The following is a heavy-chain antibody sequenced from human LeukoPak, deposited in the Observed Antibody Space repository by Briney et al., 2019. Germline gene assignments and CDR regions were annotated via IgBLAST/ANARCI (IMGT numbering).Heavy chain of an antibody. D-gene: IGHD2-2*01. Sequence: ASVKVSCKASGYTFTSYGISWVRQAPGQWLEWMGWISAYNGNTNYAQKLQGRVTMTTDTSTSTAYMELSRLRSDDTAVYYCARGIVVVPAAPNYYYMDVWGKGTTVTVSS. CDR3: ARGIVVVPAAPNYYYMDV. CDR1: GYTFTSYG. V-gene: IGHV1-18*01. CDR2: ISAYNGNT. J-gene: IGHJ6*03.